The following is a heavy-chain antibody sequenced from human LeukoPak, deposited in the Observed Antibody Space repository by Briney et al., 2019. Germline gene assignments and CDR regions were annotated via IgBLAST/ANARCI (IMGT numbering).Heavy chain of an antibody. CDR3: ARGLPGIAAAGTP. V-gene: IGHV4-59*01. Sequence: SETLSLTCTVSGGSISSYYWSWIRQPPGKGLEWIGYIYYSGSTNYNPSLKSRVTISVDTSKNQFSLKLSSVTAADTAVYYCARGLPGIAAAGTPWGQGTLVTVSS. J-gene: IGHJ4*02. CDR1: GGSISSYY. D-gene: IGHD6-13*01. CDR2: IYYSGST.